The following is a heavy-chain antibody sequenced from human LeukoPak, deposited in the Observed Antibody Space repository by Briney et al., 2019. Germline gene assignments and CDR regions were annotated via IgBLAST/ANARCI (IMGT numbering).Heavy chain of an antibody. CDR2: IYYSGST. CDR3: ASGLFYMDV. J-gene: IGHJ6*03. CDR1: GGSISSSSYY. D-gene: IGHD6-25*01. V-gene: IGHV4-39*01. Sequence: SGTLSLTCTVSGGSISSSSYYWGWIRQPPGKGLEWIGSIYYSGSTYYNPSLKSRVTISVDTSKNQFSLKLSSVTAADTAVYYCASGLFYMDVWGKGTTVTVSS.